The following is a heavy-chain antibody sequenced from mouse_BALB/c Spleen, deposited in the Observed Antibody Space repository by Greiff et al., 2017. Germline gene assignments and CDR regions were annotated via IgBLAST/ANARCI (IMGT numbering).Heavy chain of an antibody. CDR1: GFTFSSYA. D-gene: IGHD1-2*01. CDR3: AREGNYYGSWFAY. Sequence: EVKLVESGGGLVKPGGSLKLSCAASGFTFSSYAMSWVRQTPEKRLEWVASISSGGSTYYPDGVKGRFTISRDNARNILYLQMSSLRSEDTAMYYCAREGNYYGSWFAYWGQGTLVTVSA. V-gene: IGHV5-6-5*01. J-gene: IGHJ3*01. CDR2: ISSGGST.